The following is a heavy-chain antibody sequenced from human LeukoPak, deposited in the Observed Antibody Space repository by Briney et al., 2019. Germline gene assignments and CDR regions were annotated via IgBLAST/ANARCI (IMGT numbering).Heavy chain of an antibody. D-gene: IGHD5-18*01. J-gene: IGHJ4*02. V-gene: IGHV3-23*01. CDR1: GFTFNNYA. CDR3: AKGQGYNYGHSIDY. CDR2: INGGSGNS. Sequence: PGGSLRLSCAASGFTFNNYAMTWVRQARGKWLEWVSVINGGSGNSYYADSVKGRFTVSRDNSKNTLYLQMNSLRDEDTAVYYCAKGQGYNYGHSIDYWGQGALVTVSS.